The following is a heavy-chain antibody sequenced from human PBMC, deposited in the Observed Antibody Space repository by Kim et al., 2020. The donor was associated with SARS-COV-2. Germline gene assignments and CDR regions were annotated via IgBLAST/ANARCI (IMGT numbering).Heavy chain of an antibody. CDR1: GFTFSSYD. V-gene: IGHV3-21*01. J-gene: IGHJ3*02. Sequence: GGSLRLSCAPSGFTFSSYDMNWVRQAPGKGLEWVSYISGSGSNTYYADSVKGRFTISRDNAKNSLYVQMNSLRAEDTAVYYCASGSVSGTYAFDNWGQGTLVIVSS. CDR3: ASGSVSGTYAFDN. CDR2: ISGSGSNT. D-gene: IGHD3-3*01.